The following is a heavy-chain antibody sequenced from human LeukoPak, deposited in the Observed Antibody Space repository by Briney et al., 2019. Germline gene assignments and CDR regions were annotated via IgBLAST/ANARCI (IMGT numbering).Heavy chain of an antibody. J-gene: IGHJ6*03. Sequence: TGGSLRLSCAVPGFTFSSYAMNWVRQAPGKGLEWVGFIRSKAYGGTTEYAASVKGRFTISRDDSKSIAYLQMNSLKTEDTAVYYCTREGIAAAGPNDYYYYYMDAWGKGTTVTISS. CDR1: GFTFSSYA. CDR3: TREGIAAAGPNDYYYYYMDA. D-gene: IGHD6-13*01. CDR2: IRSKAYGGTT. V-gene: IGHV3-49*04.